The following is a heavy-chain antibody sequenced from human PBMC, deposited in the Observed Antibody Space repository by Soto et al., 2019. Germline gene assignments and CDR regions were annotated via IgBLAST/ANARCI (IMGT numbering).Heavy chain of an antibody. Sequence: GESLKISCKGSGYSFTSYWIGWVRQMPGKGLEWMGIIYPGDSDTRYSPSFQGQVTISADKSISTAYLQWSSLKASDTAMYYCARWSAFYCTNGVCYAFDIRGQGTMVTVSS. J-gene: IGHJ3*02. V-gene: IGHV5-51*01. D-gene: IGHD2-8*01. CDR2: IYPGDSDT. CDR3: ARWSAFYCTNGVCYAFDI. CDR1: GYSFTSYW.